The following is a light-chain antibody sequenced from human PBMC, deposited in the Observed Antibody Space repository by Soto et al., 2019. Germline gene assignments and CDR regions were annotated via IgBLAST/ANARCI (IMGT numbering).Light chain of an antibody. CDR3: LQDFNYPWT. J-gene: IGKJ1*01. Sequence: AIQMTQSPSSLSASVVDRVTITFLAGQGIRNDLGWYQQKPGKAPKLLIYAASSLQSGVPSRFRGSGSGTNFSLTISSLQPEDFATYYCLQDFNYPWTFGQGTKVDI. V-gene: IGKV1-6*01. CDR1: QGIRND. CDR2: AAS.